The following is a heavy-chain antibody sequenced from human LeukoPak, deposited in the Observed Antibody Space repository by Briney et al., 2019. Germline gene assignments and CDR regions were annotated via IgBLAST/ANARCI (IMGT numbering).Heavy chain of an antibody. CDR1: GFPFSRFS. Sequence: GGSLRLSCAASGFPFSRFSMNWVRQTPGKGLEWVSSISSSSIHMYYTDSVRGRFTISRDNAKNSLSLQMNSLRAEDTAVYYCARAPGSASWAVYYFDFWGQGTLVTVSS. CDR3: ARAPGSASWAVYYFDF. CDR2: ISSSSIHM. D-gene: IGHD6-13*01. V-gene: IGHV3-21*01. J-gene: IGHJ4*02.